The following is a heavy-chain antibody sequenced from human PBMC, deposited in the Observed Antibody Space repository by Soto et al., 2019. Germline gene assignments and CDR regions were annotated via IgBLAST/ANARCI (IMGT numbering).Heavy chain of an antibody. CDR3: ATPRPGSHGYSF. J-gene: IGHJ4*01. CDR1: EITESNVW. D-gene: IGHD3-16*01. Sequence: GGPLRFSCAATEITESNVWMTWIRQAPGKGLEWVGRIKSKADGSTKEYGTPVKDRFIISRDDSKNTVDLQMDALRTEDTAFYYCATPRPGSHGYSFWGHGALVTSPQ. CDR2: IKSKADGSTK. V-gene: IGHV3-15*01.